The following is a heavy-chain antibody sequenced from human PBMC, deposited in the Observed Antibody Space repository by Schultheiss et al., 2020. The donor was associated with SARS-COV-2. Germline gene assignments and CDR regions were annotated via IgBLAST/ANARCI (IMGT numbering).Heavy chain of an antibody. Sequence: SQTLSLTCTVSGGSISSSSYYWGWIRQPPGKGLEWIGSIYYSGSTYYNPSLKSRVTISVDTSKNQFSLKLSSVTAADTAVYYCAREIRGRSGSTLYYYYYYMDVWGKGTTVTVSS. CDR3: AREIRGRSGSTLYYYYYYMDV. D-gene: IGHD3-10*01. V-gene: IGHV4-39*02. CDR1: GGSISSSSYY. CDR2: IYYSGST. J-gene: IGHJ6*03.